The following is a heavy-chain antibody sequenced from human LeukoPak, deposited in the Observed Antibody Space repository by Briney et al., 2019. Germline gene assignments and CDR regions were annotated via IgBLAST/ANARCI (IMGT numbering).Heavy chain of an antibody. CDR3: AKKAQYDGHYPLDY. J-gene: IGHJ4*02. Sequence: GGSLRLSCAASGFTFSSYAMSWVRQAPGKGLEWVSGTSDRGDYTYYADSVKGRFTISRDTSKNTLYLQMNSLRAEDTALYFCAKKAQYDGHYPLDYWGQGTLVTVSA. V-gene: IGHV3-23*01. CDR2: TSDRGDYT. CDR1: GFTFSSYA. D-gene: IGHD4/OR15-4a*01.